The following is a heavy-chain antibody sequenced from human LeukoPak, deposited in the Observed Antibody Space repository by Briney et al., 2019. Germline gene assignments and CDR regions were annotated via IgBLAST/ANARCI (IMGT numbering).Heavy chain of an antibody. Sequence: ASVKVSCKASGYTFTSYAMNWVRQAPGQGLEWMGWINTNTGNPTYAQGFTGRFVFSLDTSVSTAYLQISSLKAEDTAVYYCARDFRQAPYYYYGMDVWGQGTTVTVSS. CDR1: GYTFTSYA. CDR2: INTNTGNP. J-gene: IGHJ6*02. V-gene: IGHV7-4-1*02. CDR3: ARDFRQAPYYYYGMDV.